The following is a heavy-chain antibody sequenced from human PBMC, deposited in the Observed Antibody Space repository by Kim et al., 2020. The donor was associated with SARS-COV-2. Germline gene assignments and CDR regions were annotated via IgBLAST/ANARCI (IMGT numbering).Heavy chain of an antibody. CDR2: ISYDGSNK. J-gene: IGHJ3*02. V-gene: IGHV3-30*03. CDR1: GFTFSSYG. Sequence: GGSLRLSCAASGFTFSSYGMHWVRQAPGKGLEWVAVISYDGSNKYYADSVKGRFTISRDNSKNTLYLQMNSLRAEDTAVYYSTNLGGAFDIWGQGTMVTVSS. CDR3: TNLGGAFDI.